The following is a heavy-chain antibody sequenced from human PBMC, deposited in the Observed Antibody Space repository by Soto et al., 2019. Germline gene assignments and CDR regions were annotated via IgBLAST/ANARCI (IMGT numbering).Heavy chain of an antibody. Sequence: EVQLVESGGGLVQPGGSLRLSCAASGFTFSSYWMHWVRQAPGKGLVWVSRINSDGSSTSYADSAKGRFTISRDNAKNTLYLQMNSLRAEDTAVYYCARGSPHVDTAMVKGYYYYGMDVWGQGTTVTVSS. CDR3: ARGSPHVDTAMVKGYYYYGMDV. D-gene: IGHD5-18*01. CDR1: GFTFSSYW. CDR2: INSDGSST. J-gene: IGHJ6*02. V-gene: IGHV3-74*01.